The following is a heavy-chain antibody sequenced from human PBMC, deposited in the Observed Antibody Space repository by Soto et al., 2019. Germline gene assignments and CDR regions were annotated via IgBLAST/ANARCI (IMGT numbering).Heavy chain of an antibody. J-gene: IGHJ4*02. CDR1: GFTVSSYA. D-gene: IGHD6-19*01. V-gene: IGHV3-30-3*01. CDR2: ISYDGSNK. CDR3: ARDREGGWLVISRYFAY. Sequence: QVQLVESGGGVVQPGRSLRLSCAASGFTVSSYAMHWVRQAPGKGLEWVAVISYDGSNKYYADSVKGRFTISRDNSMNTLYLHMKRLSAEDTAVDYSARDREGGWLVISRYFAYWGQGTLVTVSS.